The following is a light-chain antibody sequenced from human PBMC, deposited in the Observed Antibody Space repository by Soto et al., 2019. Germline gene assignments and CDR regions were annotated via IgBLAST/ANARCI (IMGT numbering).Light chain of an antibody. CDR3: GPWDSSLYVFV. CDR2: DNN. CDR1: SSNIGADYD. V-gene: IGLV1-51*01. Sequence: QSVLTQPPSVSGAPGQRVTISCTGSSSNIGADYDVHWYQQLPGTAPQLLIYDNNKRPSGIPDRFSGSKSGTSATVGITGLQTGDEADYYCGPWDSSLYVFVFGTGTKV. J-gene: IGLJ1*01.